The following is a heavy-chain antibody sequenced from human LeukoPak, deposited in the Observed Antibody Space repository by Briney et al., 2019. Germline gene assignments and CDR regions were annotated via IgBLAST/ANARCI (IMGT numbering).Heavy chain of an antibody. Sequence: LGGSLRLSCAASGFTFSSYAMSWVRQAPGKGLEWVSAISGSGGSTYYADSVKGRFTIPRDNSKNTLYLQMNSLRAEDTAVYYCAKDGLEWFGELKDYWGQGTLVTVSS. J-gene: IGHJ4*02. V-gene: IGHV3-23*01. CDR3: AKDGLEWFGELKDY. CDR2: ISGSGGST. D-gene: IGHD3-10*01. CDR1: GFTFSSYA.